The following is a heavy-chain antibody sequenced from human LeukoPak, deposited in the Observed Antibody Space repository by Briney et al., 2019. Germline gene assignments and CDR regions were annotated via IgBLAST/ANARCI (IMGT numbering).Heavy chain of an antibody. V-gene: IGHV3-30*03. CDR2: ISYDGSNK. J-gene: IGHJ4*02. Sequence: PGGSLRLSCATSGFSFSDYWMNWVRQAPGRGLEWVAVISYDGSNKYYADSVKGRFTISRDNSKSTLYLQMNSLRAEDTAVYYCARDTAMVLGYWGQGTLVTVSS. CDR3: ARDTAMVLGY. CDR1: GFSFSDYW. D-gene: IGHD5-18*01.